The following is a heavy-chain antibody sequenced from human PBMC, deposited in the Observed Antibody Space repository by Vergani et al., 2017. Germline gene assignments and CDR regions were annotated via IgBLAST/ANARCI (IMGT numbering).Heavy chain of an antibody. CDR2: IHTSGST. V-gene: IGHV4-61*02. D-gene: IGHD6-6*01. J-gene: IGHJ6*03. Sequence: QVQLQESGPGLVKPSQTLALTCTVSGGSINSHNYYWSWIRQPAGKGLEWIGRIHTSGSTNYNPSLKSRVTMSEDTSKNQFSLNLSSVTAADTAVYYCARDXGSSSDVVDYYMDVWGKGTTVTVSS. CDR1: GGSINSHNYY. CDR3: ARDXGSSSDVVDYYMDV.